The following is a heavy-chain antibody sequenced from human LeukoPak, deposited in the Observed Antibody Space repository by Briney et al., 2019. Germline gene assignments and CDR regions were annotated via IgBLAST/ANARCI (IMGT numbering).Heavy chain of an antibody. Sequence: GGSLRLSCAASGFTFSSYGMHWVRQAPGKGLEWVAVIWYDGSNKYYADSVKGRFTISRDNSKNTLYLQMNSLRAEDTAVYYCAREYCSGGSCYFYYYYYGMDVWGRGTTVTVSS. CDR3: AREYCSGGSCYFYYYYYGMDV. D-gene: IGHD2-15*01. J-gene: IGHJ6*02. V-gene: IGHV3-33*01. CDR2: IWYDGSNK. CDR1: GFTFSSYG.